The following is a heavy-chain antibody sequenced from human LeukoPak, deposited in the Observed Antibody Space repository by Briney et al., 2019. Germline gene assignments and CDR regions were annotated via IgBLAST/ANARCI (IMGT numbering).Heavy chain of an antibody. Sequence: SETLSLTCTVSGGSISSGSYYWSWIRQPAGKGLEWIGRIYTSGSTNYNPSLKSRVTISVDTSKNQLSLKLSSVTAADTAVYYCARDAGWSGSDAIDSWGQGTMVTVSS. CDR1: GGSISSGSYY. CDR2: IYTSGST. CDR3: ARDAGWSGSDAIDS. D-gene: IGHD3-3*01. J-gene: IGHJ3*02. V-gene: IGHV4-61*02.